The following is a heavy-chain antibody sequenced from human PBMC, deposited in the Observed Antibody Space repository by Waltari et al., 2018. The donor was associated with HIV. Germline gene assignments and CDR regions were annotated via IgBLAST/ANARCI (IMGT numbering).Heavy chain of an antibody. D-gene: IGHD2-21*02. CDR1: GFSFSSYG. CDR3: AKDYFVVVTAAGPFDP. Sequence: QVKLVESGGGVVQPGRSLRLSCAASGFSFSSYGMHWVRQAPGKELGGVAVISYEGSNKYYAESVKGRFTISRDNSKNTLYLQMNSLRAEDTAVYYCAKDYFVVVTAAGPFDPWGQGTLVTVSS. J-gene: IGHJ5*02. CDR2: ISYEGSNK. V-gene: IGHV3-30*18.